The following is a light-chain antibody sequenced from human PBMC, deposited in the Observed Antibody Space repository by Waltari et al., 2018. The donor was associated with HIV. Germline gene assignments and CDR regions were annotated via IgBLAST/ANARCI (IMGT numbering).Light chain of an antibody. Sequence: DIRMTQSPPTLSVSPGERATLSCMASQSVSRNLAWYQQKPGQATRLLVYGASNRATGIPARFSGSGSGTEFTLTISSLQSEDFAVYYCQQYNNWHPWTFGQGTKVEIK. CDR2: GAS. V-gene: IGKV3-15*01. CDR1: QSVSRN. J-gene: IGKJ1*01. CDR3: QQYNNWHPWT.